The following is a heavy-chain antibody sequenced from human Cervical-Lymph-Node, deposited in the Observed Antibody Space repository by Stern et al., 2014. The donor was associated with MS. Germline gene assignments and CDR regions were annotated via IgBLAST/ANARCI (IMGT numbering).Heavy chain of an antibody. CDR1: GFSLSTSGLG. V-gene: IGHV2-5*02. CDR3: AHRTAGPFDY. CDR2: NYWDGQK. J-gene: IGHJ4*02. Sequence: QVTLRESGPALVKPTQTLTLTCTFSGFSLSTSGLGVGWIRQPPGEALEWLAFNYWDGQKRFSPSLKSRLTITKDTSKNQVVLTLTNVDPVDTATYYCAHRTAGPFDYWGQGTLVTVSS.